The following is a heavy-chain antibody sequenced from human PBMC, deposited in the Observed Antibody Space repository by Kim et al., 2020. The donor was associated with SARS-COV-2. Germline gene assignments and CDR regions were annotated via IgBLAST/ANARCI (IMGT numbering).Heavy chain of an antibody. D-gene: IGHD6-13*01. J-gene: IGHJ4*02. V-gene: IGHV3-30*07. Sequence: DSVKAPLTISKDQSKNTLYLKMNSLRAEDTAVYYCARSHSSSWYDGGFDYWGQGTLVTVSS. CDR3: ARSHSSSWYDGGFDY.